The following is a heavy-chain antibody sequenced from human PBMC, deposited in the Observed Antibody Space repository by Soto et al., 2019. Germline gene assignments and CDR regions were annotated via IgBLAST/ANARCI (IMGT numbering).Heavy chain of an antibody. V-gene: IGHV1-18*01. CDR1: GYNFTSYG. Sequence: ASVKVSCKHSGYNFTSYGISWVRKATGQGLEWMGWISASNGNTNYAQKLPGRVTMTTDTSTSTAYMELRSLRSDDRPVYSCARDYRHSDFWSVYEQWGQVAPVTVYS. CDR3: ARDYRHSDFWSVYEQ. J-gene: IGHJ4*02. CDR2: ISASNGNT. D-gene: IGHD3-3*01.